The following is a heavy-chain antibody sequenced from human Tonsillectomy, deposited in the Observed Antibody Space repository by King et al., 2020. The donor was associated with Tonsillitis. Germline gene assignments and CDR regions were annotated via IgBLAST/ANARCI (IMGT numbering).Heavy chain of an antibody. Sequence: VQLVESGGGLVQPGGSLRLSCAASGFIFSSYAMSWVRQAPGKGLEWVSVFYSGGSTTYYADSVKGRFTISRDNSKNTLYLQMNSLRAEDTAVYFCAKGGRYRGYGNFDYWGQGTLVTVSS. J-gene: IGHJ4*02. CDR2: FYSGGSTT. V-gene: IGHV3-23*03. CDR3: AKGGRYRGYGNFDY. D-gene: IGHD5-12*01. CDR1: GFIFSSYA.